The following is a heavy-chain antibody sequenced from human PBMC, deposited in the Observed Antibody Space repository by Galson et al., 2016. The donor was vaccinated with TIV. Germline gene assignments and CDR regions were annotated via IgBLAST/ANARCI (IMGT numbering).Heavy chain of an antibody. Sequence: SVKVSCKAAGGTFSSYSISWVRQAPGQGLEWMGRIIPILDITHYAQNFQGRVTMTADKSTSTAYMELNSLRSEDTAIYYCAKDRGRSTTSSYMDVWGKGTTVPISS. V-gene: IGHV1-69*04. CDR1: GGTFSSYS. J-gene: IGHJ6*03. CDR3: AKDRGRSTTSSYMDV. D-gene: IGHD2-2*01. CDR2: IIPILDIT.